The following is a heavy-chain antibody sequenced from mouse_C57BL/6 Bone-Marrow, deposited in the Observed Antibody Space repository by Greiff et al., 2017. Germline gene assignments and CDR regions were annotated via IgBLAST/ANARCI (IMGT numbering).Heavy chain of an antibody. CDR2: INPNNGGT. J-gene: IGHJ4*01. Sequence: VQLKQSGPELVKPGASVKIPCKASGYTFTDYNMDWVKQSHGKSLEWIGDINPNNGGTIYNQKFKGKATLTVDKSSSTAYMELRSLTSEDTAVYYCAFYGSAQDAMDYWGQGTSVTVSS. V-gene: IGHV1-18*01. D-gene: IGHD2-2*01. CDR1: GYTFTDYN. CDR3: AFYGSAQDAMDY.